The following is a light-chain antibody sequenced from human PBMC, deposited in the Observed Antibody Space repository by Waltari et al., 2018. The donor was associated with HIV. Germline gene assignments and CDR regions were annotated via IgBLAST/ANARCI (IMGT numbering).Light chain of an antibody. J-gene: IGLJ2*01. V-gene: IGLV7-46*01. CDR3: LLSYGGARV. Sequence: QAVVTQEPSLTVSPGGTVTLTCDSSTGAVTSDHYPYLFQRTPGKAPRTLIYDPSKKHACAPARFSGSLLGGKASLTLSGAQPEDEAEYYCLLSYGGARVFGGGTKLTVL. CDR2: DPS. CDR1: TGAVTSDHY.